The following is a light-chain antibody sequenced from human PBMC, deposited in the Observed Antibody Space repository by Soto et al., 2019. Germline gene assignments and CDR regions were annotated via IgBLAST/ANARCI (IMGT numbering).Light chain of an antibody. Sequence: EIVATQSRPNLSGSPVERATPASMASQSVSSNLAWYQQKPGQAPRLLIYGASTRATGIPARFSGSGSGTEFTLNLSSLQSEDFAVYYCQQSNNWPLTFGQGTKVAIK. CDR3: QQSNNWPLT. V-gene: IGKV3-15*01. CDR1: QSVSSN. CDR2: GAS. J-gene: IGKJ4*01.